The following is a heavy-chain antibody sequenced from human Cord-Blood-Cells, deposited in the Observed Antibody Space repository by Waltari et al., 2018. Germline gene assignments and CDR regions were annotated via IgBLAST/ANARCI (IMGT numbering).Heavy chain of an antibody. V-gene: IGHV1-2*02. D-gene: IGHD3-3*01. J-gene: IGHJ1*01. CDR2: INLNSGVT. Sequence: QVQLVQSGAEVKKPGASVKVSCKASGYTFTGYYMHWVRQAPGPGLEWMGWINLNSGVTNCERKCQGRVIMTRDTSISAAYMELSRLRSDDTAVYYCARASVGDFWSGYSEYFQHWGQGTLVTVSS. CDR1: GYTFTGYY. CDR3: ARASVGDFWSGYSEYFQH.